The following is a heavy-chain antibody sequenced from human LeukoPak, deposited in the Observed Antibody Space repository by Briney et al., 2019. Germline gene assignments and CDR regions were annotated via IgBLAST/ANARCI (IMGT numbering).Heavy chain of an antibody. V-gene: IGHV4-59*02. CDR3: ATLVYSGSRYHFDT. CDR2: FLYSGTT. CDR1: NGAVKIYY. J-gene: IGHJ4*02. D-gene: IGHD1-26*01. Sequence: PSETLSLTCSVSNGAVKIYYWTWIRQPPGQGLEWIGNFLYSGTTTYRASLDSRLIISVDNSKNTVSLRLFSVTAADTAVYYCATLVYSGSRYHFDTWGQGTLVTVSS.